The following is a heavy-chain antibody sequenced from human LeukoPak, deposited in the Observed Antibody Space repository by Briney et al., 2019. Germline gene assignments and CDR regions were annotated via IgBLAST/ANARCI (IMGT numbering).Heavy chain of an antibody. J-gene: IGHJ6*03. CDR3: ARAVQLERPPPLIGYYYMDV. CDR1: GYTFTSYD. Sequence: ASVKVSCKASGYTFTSYDINWVRQATGQGLEWMGWMNPNSGNTGYAQKFQGRVTITRNTSISTAYMELSSLRSEDTAVYYCARAVQLERPPPLIGYYYMDVWGKGTTVTVSS. V-gene: IGHV1-8*03. CDR2: MNPNSGNT. D-gene: IGHD1-1*01.